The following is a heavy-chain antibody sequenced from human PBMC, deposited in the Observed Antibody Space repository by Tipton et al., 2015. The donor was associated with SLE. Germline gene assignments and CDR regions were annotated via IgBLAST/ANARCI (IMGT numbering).Heavy chain of an antibody. D-gene: IGHD2-15*01. CDR2: IDPSDSYT. J-gene: IGHJ6*02. CDR1: GYSFTSYW. CDR3: ARHPLYCSGGSCYGMDV. V-gene: IGHV5-10-1*01. Sequence: VQLVQSGAEVKKPGESLKISCKGSGYSFTSYWIGWVRQMPGKGLEWMGRIDPSDSYTNYSPSFQGHVTISADKSISTAYLQWSSLKASDTAMYYCARHPLYCSGGSCYGMDVWGQGTTVTVSS.